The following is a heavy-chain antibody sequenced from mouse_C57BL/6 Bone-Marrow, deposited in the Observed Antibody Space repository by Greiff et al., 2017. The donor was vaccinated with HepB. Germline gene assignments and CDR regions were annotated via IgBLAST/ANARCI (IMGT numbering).Heavy chain of an antibody. V-gene: IGHV1-42*01. J-gene: IGHJ2*01. CDR1: GYSFTGYY. CDR2: INPSTGGT. Sequence: EVQGVESGPELVKPGASVKISCKASGYSFTGYYMNWVKQSPEKSLEWIGEINPSTGGTTYNQKFKAKATLTVDKSSSTAYMQLKSLTSEDSAVYYCARRGGDFDYWGQGTTLTVSS. CDR3: ARRGGDFDY.